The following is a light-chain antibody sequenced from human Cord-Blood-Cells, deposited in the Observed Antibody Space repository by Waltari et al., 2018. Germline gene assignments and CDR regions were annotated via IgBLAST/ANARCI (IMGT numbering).Light chain of an antibody. CDR2: QDS. Sequence: SYELTQPPSVSVSPGQTASITCSGDKLGDKYACWYQQKPGQSPVLVIYQDSKRPSGIPERFSGSNSENTATLTISGTQAIDEADYYCQAWDSSTDPPGDLLFSGGTKQTVL. V-gene: IGLV3-1*01. J-gene: IGLJ2*01. CDR3: QAWDSSTDPPGDLL. CDR1: KLGDKY.